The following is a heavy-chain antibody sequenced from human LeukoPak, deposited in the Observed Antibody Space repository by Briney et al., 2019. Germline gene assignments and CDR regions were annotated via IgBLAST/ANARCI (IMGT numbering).Heavy chain of an antibody. Sequence: SETLSLTCILSGYSISRGHYWGWAGQPPGKGLEWIANIYHSGSTYYNPCLKSRVTISVDTSKNQFSLKLASVTGADTGVYYCARLAETGAAAGAFVYWGQGTLVTVSS. D-gene: IGHD7-27*01. J-gene: IGHJ4*02. V-gene: IGHV4-38-2*02. CDR1: GYSISRGHY. CDR3: ARLAETGAAAGAFVY. CDR2: IYHSGST.